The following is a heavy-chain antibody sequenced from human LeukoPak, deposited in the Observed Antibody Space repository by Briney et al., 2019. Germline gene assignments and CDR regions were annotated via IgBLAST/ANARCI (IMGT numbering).Heavy chain of an antibody. V-gene: IGHV3-30*04. J-gene: IGHJ4*02. CDR3: AKEDRRGRHFDY. D-gene: IGHD3-16*01. CDR2: ISYDGSDK. Sequence: PGGSLRLSCAASGFTFSSYAIHWVRQAPGKGLEWVAVISYDGSDKYYADSVKGRFTISRDNAKNSLYLQMNSLRAEDTALYYCAKEDRRGRHFDYWGQGTLVTVSS. CDR1: GFTFSSYA.